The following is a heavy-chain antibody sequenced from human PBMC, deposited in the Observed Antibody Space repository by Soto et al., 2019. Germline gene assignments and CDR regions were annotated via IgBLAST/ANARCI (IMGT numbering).Heavy chain of an antibody. V-gene: IGHV1-18*01. Sequence: GASVKVSCKASSYGISWVRQAPGQGLEWMGWISAYNGNTNYAQKLQGRVTMTTDTSTSTAYMELRSLRSDDTAVYYCARDSGYFDYWGQGTLVTVSS. CDR2: ISAYNGNT. J-gene: IGHJ4*02. CDR3: ARDSGYFDY. D-gene: IGHD3-10*01. CDR1: SYG.